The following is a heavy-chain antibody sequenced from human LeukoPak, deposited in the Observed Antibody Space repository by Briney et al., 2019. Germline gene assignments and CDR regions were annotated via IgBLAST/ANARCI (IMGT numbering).Heavy chain of an antibody. J-gene: IGHJ5*02. CDR3: ARGGATVTTPLNWFDP. CDR1: GYSISGSNW. D-gene: IGHD4-17*01. Sequence: PSETLSLTCAVSGYSISGSNWWGWVRQFPGKGLEWIGYIYHSGSTYYNPSLKSRVTISVDRSKNQFSLKLSSVTAADTAVYYCARGGATVTTPLNWFDPWGQGTLVTVSS. V-gene: IGHV4-28*03. CDR2: IYHSGST.